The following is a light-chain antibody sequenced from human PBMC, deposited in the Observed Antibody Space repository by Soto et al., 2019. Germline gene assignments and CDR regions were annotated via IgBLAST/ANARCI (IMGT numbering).Light chain of an antibody. J-gene: IGKJ4*01. CDR1: QSVSSN. CDR3: QRYNNWPLT. CDR2: DTS. V-gene: IGKV3-15*01. Sequence: EIVLTQSPGTLSLSPGERVTLSCRASQSVSSNLAWYQQKPGQAPRLLIYDTSTRATGVPARFSGSRSGTEFTLTINSLQSEDFAVYYCQRYNNWPLTFGGGTKVDIK.